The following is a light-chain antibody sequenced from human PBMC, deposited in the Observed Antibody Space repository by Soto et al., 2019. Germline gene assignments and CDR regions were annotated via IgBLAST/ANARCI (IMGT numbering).Light chain of an antibody. V-gene: IGKV3-15*01. CDR1: QSVSSN. J-gene: IGKJ4*01. CDR2: GAS. Sequence: EIVMTQSPATLSVSPGERATLSCRASQSVSSNLAWYQQKPGQAPRLLIYGASTRATGIPARFSGSGSGTEFTLTISSLQSEDFAVYYCQHRANWPITFGGGTKVEIK. CDR3: QHRANWPIT.